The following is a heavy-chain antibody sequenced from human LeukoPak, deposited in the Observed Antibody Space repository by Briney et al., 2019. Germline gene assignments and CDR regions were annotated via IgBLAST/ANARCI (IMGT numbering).Heavy chain of an antibody. V-gene: IGHV4-39*01. D-gene: IGHD2-2*01. CDR1: GGSISSSSYY. CDR3: ARRRYCSSTSCSSFDY. CDR2: IYYSGST. J-gene: IGHJ4*02. Sequence: SETLSLTCTVSGGSISSSSYYWGWLRQPPGEGLEWTGSIYYSGSTYYNPSLKSRVTISVDTSKNQFSLKLSSVTAADTAVYYCARRRYCSSTSCSSFDYWGQGTLVTVSS.